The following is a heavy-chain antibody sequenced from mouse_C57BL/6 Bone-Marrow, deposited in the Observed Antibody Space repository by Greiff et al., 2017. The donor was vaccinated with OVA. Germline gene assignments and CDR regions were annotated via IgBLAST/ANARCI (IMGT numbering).Heavy chain of an antibody. CDR2: INPSTGGT. CDR1: GYSFTGYY. Sequence: VQLKESGPELVKPGASVKISCKASGYSFTGYYMNWVKQSPEKSLEWIGEINPSTGGTTYNQKFKAKATLTVDKSSSTAYMQLKSLTSEDSAVYYCAREVGPAWFAYWGQGTLVTVSA. V-gene: IGHV1-42*01. D-gene: IGHD4-1*01. J-gene: IGHJ3*01. CDR3: AREVGPAWFAY.